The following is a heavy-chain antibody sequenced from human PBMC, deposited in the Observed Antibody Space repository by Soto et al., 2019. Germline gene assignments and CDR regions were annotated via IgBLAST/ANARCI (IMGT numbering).Heavy chain of an antibody. V-gene: IGHV1-46*03. CDR2: INPSGGST. D-gene: IGHD2-15*01. CDR1: GYTFTSYY. CDR3: SRGYPPRDQRGNLPGAF. Sequence: QVQLVQSGAEVMQPGASVKVSCKASGYTFTSYYIQWVRQAPGQGLEWMGIINPSGGSTNYAQKFQGGVPMTRDTSTSTVYMELSSLRSEDTAIYYCSRGYPPRDQRGNLPGAFWGQGTLVTVSS. J-gene: IGHJ4*02.